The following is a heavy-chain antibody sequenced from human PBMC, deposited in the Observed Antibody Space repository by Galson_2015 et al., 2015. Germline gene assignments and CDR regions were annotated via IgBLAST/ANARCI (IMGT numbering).Heavy chain of an antibody. CDR2: IYYSGST. CDR3: ARGGVVPAANPTFDP. J-gene: IGHJ5*02. D-gene: IGHD2-2*01. V-gene: IGHV4-30-4*01. Sequence: LSLTCTVSGGSISSGDSYWSWIRQPPGKGLEWIGYIYYSGSTYYNPSLKSRITISVDTSKNQFSLKLSSVTAADTAVYYCARGGVVPAANPTFDPWGQGTLVTVSS. CDR1: GGSISSGDSY.